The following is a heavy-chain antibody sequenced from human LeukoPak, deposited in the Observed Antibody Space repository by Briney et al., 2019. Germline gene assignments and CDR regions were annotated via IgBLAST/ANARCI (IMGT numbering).Heavy chain of an antibody. V-gene: IGHV4-38-2*01. D-gene: IGHD2-8*02. CDR3: AGLPGGYFDY. CDR2: IYYSGST. CDR1: HYSISSGYY. J-gene: IGHJ4*02. Sequence: SETLSLTCAVSHYSISSGYYWGWIRRPPGKGLEWIGSIYYSGSTYYNPSLKSRVTISIDTSKNQFSLKLSSVTAADTAVYYCAGLPGGYFDYWGQGTLVTVSS.